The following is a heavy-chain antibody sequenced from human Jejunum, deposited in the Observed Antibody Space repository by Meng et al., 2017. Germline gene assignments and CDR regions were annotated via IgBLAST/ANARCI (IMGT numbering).Heavy chain of an antibody. V-gene: IGHV3-66*01. CDR3: ARAKSGPGHTVGASTLYFFDY. CDR1: GCAVGQKY. CDR2: LYTGGST. D-gene: IGHD1-26*01. Sequence: EVQLVESGGGVVQPGGSLRLSGGVSGCAVGQKYVSWVRQAPGKVLEWVSSLYTGGSTYYADSVKGRFTISRDKSETTYYLQMTRLRAEDTALYYCARAKSGPGHTVGASTLYFFDYWGQGTLVTVSS. J-gene: IGHJ4*02.